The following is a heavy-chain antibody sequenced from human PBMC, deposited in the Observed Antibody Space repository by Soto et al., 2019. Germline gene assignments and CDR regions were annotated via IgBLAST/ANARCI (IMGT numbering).Heavy chain of an antibody. CDR1: GYTFYSHS. V-gene: IGHV1-18*01. J-gene: IGHJ6*02. CDR3: ARCLQQDYDYGMDV. CDR2: ISADNGNT. D-gene: IGHD1-1*01. Sequence: QAQLVQSGAEVKKPGASVKVSCKASGYTFYSHSISWVRQAPGQGLEWMGRISADNGNTKYAQKFRGRVTMTTDTSTSTVYMELRNLRSDDTAVYYCARCLQQDYDYGMDVWGQGTTVTVSS.